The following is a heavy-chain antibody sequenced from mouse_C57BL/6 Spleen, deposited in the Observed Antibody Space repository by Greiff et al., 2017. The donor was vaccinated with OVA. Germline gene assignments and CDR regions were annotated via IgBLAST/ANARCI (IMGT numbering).Heavy chain of an antibody. Sequence: VQLQQSGTVLARPGASVKMSCKTSGYTFTSYWMHWVKQRPGQGLEWIGAIYPGNSDTSYNQKFKGKAKLTAVTSASTAYMELSSLTNEDSAVYYGTRGGDYDAIRFDYWGQGTTLTVSS. CDR3: TRGGDYDAIRFDY. J-gene: IGHJ2*01. CDR2: IYPGNSDT. CDR1: GYTFTSYW. V-gene: IGHV1-5*01. D-gene: IGHD2-4*01.